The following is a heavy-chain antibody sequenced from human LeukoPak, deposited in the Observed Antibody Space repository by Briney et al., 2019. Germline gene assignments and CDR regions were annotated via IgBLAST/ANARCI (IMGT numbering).Heavy chain of an antibody. V-gene: IGHV3-48*03. CDR3: ARGDPHADL. J-gene: IGHJ5*02. Sequence: GGSLRLSCAASGFDLGTYEMNWVRQAPGRGLEWIADITISGHTKNYADSVKGRFTISRDNARTSLYPQMNSLRVEDTGVYYCARGDPHADLWGQGTLVTVSS. CDR2: ITISGHTK. CDR1: GFDLGTYE.